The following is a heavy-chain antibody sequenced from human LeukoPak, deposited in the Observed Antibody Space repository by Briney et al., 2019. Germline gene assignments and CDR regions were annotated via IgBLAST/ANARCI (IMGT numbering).Heavy chain of an antibody. Sequence: PSQTLSLTCTVSGGSISSGGYYWSWIRQHPGKGLEWIGYIYYSGSTYYNPSLKSRVTISVDTSKNQFSLKLSSVTAADTAVYYCARSVVVPSDAFDIWGQGTMVTVSS. CDR3: ARSVVVPSDAFDI. CDR2: IYYSGST. D-gene: IGHD2-2*01. J-gene: IGHJ3*02. V-gene: IGHV4-31*03. CDR1: GGSISSGGYY.